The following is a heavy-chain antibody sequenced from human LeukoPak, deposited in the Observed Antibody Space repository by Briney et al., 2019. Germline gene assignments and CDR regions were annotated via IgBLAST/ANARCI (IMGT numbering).Heavy chain of an antibody. V-gene: IGHV1-46*01. CDR2: INPSDGST. J-gene: IGHJ4*02. Sequence: ASVKVSCKASGYTFTSYYIHWVRQAPGQGFEWMSIINPSDGSTTYSQKFQGRVTMTTDTSTSTAYMELGSLRSDDTAVYYCARDLRRGSSSWYVSGGDYWGQGTLVTVSS. CDR3: ARDLRRGSSSWYVSGGDY. CDR1: GYTFTSYY. D-gene: IGHD6-13*01.